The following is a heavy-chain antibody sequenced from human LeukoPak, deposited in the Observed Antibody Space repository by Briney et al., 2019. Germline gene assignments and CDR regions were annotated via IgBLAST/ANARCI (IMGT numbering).Heavy chain of an antibody. V-gene: IGHV4-39*01. D-gene: IGHD3-22*01. CDR3: ARHSYYYDSSGYLNYYYYGMDV. CDR2: IYYSGST. J-gene: IGHJ6*02. Sequence: SETLSLTCTVSGGSISSSSYYWGWTRQPPGKGLEWFGRIYYSGSTYYNPSLKSRVTMSVDTSKNQFSLKLSSVTAADTAVYYCARHSYYYDSSGYLNYYYYGMDVWGQGTTVTVSS. CDR1: GGSISSSSYY.